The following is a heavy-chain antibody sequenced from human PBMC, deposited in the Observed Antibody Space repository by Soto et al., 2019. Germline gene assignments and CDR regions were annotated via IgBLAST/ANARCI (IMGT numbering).Heavy chain of an antibody. J-gene: IGHJ6*02. CDR1: GFTFDDYT. CDR2: ISWDGGST. D-gene: IGHD3-10*01. V-gene: IGHV3-43*01. CDR3: AKVSIGRGDMVRGVIRRYYYYYGMDV. Sequence: GGSLRLSCAASGFTFDDYTMHWVRQAPGKGLEWVSLISWDGGSTYYADSVKGRFTISRDNSKNSLYLQMNSLRTEDTALYYCAKVSIGRGDMVRGVIRRYYYYYGMDVWGQGTTVTVSS.